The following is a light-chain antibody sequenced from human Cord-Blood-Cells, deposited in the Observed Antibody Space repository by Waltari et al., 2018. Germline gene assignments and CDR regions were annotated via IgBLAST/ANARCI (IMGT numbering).Light chain of an antibody. V-gene: IGKV3-11*01. CDR1: QSVSSN. Sequence: EIVLTQSPATLSLSLGERATITCRASQSVSSNLAWYQQKPGQAPRLLIYDASTRPTGSAARFSSSGSATDFSLTISSLEPEDFVVYYCQQHSYWPLFTFGHGTKVDIK. J-gene: IGKJ3*01. CDR3: QQHSYWPLFT. CDR2: DAS.